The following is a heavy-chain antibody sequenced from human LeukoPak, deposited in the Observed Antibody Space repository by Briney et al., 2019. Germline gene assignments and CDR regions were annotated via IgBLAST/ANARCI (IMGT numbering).Heavy chain of an antibody. V-gene: IGHV4-4*07. CDR3: ARTSALGAQFDY. Sequence: SETLSLTCTVSGGSISNYYWSWIRQPAGMGLEWIGRIYASGSTNYNPSLKSRVTMSVGTSNNQFSLNLSSVTAADTAVYYCARTSALGAQFDYWGQGTLVTVSS. D-gene: IGHD1-26*01. J-gene: IGHJ4*02. CDR1: GGSISNYY. CDR2: IYASGST.